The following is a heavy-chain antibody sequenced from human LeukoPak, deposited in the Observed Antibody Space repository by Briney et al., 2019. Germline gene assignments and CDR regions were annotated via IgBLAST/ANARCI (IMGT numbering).Heavy chain of an antibody. V-gene: IGHV3-23*01. CDR1: GFTFSSYA. CDR3: AKMEYSSSSGDY. Sequence: SGGSLRLSCAASGFTFSSYAMSWVRQAPGKGLEWVSAISGSGGSTYYADSVKGRFTISRDNSKNTPYLQMNSLRAEDTAVYYCAKMEYSSSSGDYWGQGTLVTVSS. D-gene: IGHD6-6*01. J-gene: IGHJ4*02. CDR2: ISGSGGST.